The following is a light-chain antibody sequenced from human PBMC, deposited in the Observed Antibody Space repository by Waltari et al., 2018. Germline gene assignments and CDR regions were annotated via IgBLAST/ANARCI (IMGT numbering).Light chain of an antibody. J-gene: IGKJ2*01. V-gene: IGKV4-1*01. CDR2: WAS. CDR3: HQYYRAPYS. CDR1: QSILDTSNSQNY. Sequence: DIVMTQSPDSLAVSLGERATLRCKSSQSILDTSNSQNYLSWVQQKPGQPPKLLIYWASTRESGVPDRCSGSGSGTDFTLTISSLQAADVAVYYCHQYYRAPYSFGQGTKLEIK.